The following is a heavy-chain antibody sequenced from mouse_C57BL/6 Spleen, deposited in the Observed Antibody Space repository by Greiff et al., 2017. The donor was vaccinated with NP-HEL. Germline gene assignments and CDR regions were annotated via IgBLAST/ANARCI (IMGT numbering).Heavy chain of an antibody. CDR3: ARGRRDWYFDV. CDR1: GYTFTSYW. J-gene: IGHJ1*03. CDR2: INPSSGYT. D-gene: IGHD3-3*01. Sequence: QVHVKQSGAELAKPGASVKLSCKASGYTFTSYWMHWVKQRPGQGLEWIGYINPSSGYTKYNQKFKDKATLTADKSSSTAYMQLSSLTYEDSAVYYCARGRRDWYFDVWGTGTTVTVSS. V-gene: IGHV1-7*01.